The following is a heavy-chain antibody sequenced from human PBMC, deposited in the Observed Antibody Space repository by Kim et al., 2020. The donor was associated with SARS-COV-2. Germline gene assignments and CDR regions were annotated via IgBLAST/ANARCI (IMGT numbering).Heavy chain of an antibody. V-gene: IGHV4-34*01. CDR2: INHSGST. D-gene: IGHD1-26*01. CDR3: ARGPSGALYYFDY. CDR1: GGSFSGYY. J-gene: IGHJ4*02. Sequence: SETLSLTCAVYGGSFSGYYWSWIRQPPGKGLEWIGEINHSGSTNYNPSLKSRVTISVDTSKNQFSLKLSSVTAADTAVYYCARGPSGALYYFDYWGQGTLVTVSS.